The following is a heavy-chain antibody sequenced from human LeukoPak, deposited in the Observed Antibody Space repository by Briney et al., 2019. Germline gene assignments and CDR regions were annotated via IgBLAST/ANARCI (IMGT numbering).Heavy chain of an antibody. D-gene: IGHD2-2*01. CDR2: INHSGST. J-gene: IGHJ4*02. Sequence: SETLSLTCAVYGGSFSGYYWSWIRQPPGKGLEWIGEINHSGSTNYNPSLKSRVTISADTSKNQFSLKLSSVTAADTAVYYCARGFVGCSSTSCSRSMAHYWGQGTLVTVSS. CDR1: GGSFSGYY. V-gene: IGHV4-34*01. CDR3: ARGFVGCSSTSCSRSMAHY.